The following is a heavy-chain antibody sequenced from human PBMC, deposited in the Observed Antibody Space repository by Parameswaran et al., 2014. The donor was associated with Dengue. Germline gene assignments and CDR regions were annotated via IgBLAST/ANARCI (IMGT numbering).Heavy chain of an antibody. J-gene: IGHJ4*02. V-gene: IGHV4-59*01. CDR1: AISSA. Sequence: AISSARWIRQPPGKGLEWIGYIHYSGTTNYNPSLKSRLTISVDTSKNQFSLKLSSVTAADTAVYYCARAVGVYDPGFGYWGQGTLVTVSS. CDR3: ARAVGVYDPGFGY. CDR2: IHYSGTT. D-gene: IGHD3-10*01.